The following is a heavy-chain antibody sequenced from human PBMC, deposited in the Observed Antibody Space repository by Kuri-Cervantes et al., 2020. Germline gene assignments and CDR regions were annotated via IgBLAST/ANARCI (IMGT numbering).Heavy chain of an antibody. CDR3: ARDAYSPPYGMDV. J-gene: IGHJ6*02. V-gene: IGHV3-30*03. D-gene: IGHD6-13*01. CDR1: GFTFSSYG. CDR2: ISYDGSNK. Sequence: GGSLRLSCAASGFTFSSYGMHWVRQGPGKGLEWVAVISYDGSNKYYADSVKGRFTISRDDSKNTLYLQMNSLRAEDTAVYYCARDAYSPPYGMDVWGQGTTVTVSS.